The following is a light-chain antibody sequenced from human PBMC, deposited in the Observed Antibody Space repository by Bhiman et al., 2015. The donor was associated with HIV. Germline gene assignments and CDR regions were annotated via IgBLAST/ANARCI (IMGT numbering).Light chain of an antibody. V-gene: IGLV1-47*01. CDR2: RNN. CDR3: QSYDTSQNGFVI. CDR1: SSNIGTKY. J-gene: IGLJ2*01. Sequence: QPVLTQAPSASGTPGQRVTISCSGSSSNIGTKYVYWYQQLPGTAPKLLINRNNQRPSGVPDRFSGSRSGTSASLAITGLQPDDEADYYCQSYDTSQNGFVIFGGGTRLTVL.